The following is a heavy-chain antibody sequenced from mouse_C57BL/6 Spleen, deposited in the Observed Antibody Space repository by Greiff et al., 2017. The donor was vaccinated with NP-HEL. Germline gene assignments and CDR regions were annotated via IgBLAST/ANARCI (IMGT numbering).Heavy chain of an antibody. J-gene: IGHJ2*01. D-gene: IGHD1-1*01. Sequence: VQLQHSGAELVRPGASVKLSCTASGFNIKDDYMHWVKQRPEQGLEWIGWIDPENGDTEYASKFQGKATITADTSSNTAYLQLSSLTSEDTAVYYCTTWIYYGSSYLYFDYWGQGTTLTVSS. CDR2: IDPENGDT. CDR3: TTWIYYGSSYLYFDY. V-gene: IGHV14-4*01. CDR1: GFNIKDDY.